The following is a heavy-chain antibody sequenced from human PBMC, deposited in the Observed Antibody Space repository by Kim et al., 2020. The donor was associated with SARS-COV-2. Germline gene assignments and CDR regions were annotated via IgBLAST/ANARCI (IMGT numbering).Heavy chain of an antibody. Sequence: SRVTMSVDTSKNQFSLKLSSVTAADTAVYYCARVVGYCGGDCYSLAAFDIWGQGTMVTVSS. V-gene: IGHV4-4*06. D-gene: IGHD2-21*01. CDR3: ARVVGYCGGDCYSLAAFDI. J-gene: IGHJ3*02.